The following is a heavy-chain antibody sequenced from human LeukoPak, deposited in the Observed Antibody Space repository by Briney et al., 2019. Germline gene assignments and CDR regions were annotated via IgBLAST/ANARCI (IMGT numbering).Heavy chain of an antibody. CDR3: AKTSDQLLYSKFDF. CDR1: GFTFSFYG. CDR2: IQNDGSFT. D-gene: IGHD2-15*01. V-gene: IGHV3-30*02. Sequence: PGGSLRLSCATSGFTFSFYGMHWVRQAPGKGLEWVAFIQNDGSFTFYADSVQGRFSISRDNSKNTLFLQRNSLRADDTAVYYCAKTSDQLLYSKFDFWGQGTLVTVSS. J-gene: IGHJ4*02.